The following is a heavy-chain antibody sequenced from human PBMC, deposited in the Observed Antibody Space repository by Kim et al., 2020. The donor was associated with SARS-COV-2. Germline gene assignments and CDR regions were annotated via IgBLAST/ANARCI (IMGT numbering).Heavy chain of an antibody. D-gene: IGHD2-2*03. Sequence: GGSLRLSCTTSGFTFTGYAMSWVRQAPGKGLEWVSSIDGSVGTTYYVDSVKGRFTISRDNSKNTLYLQMSNLRADDTAVYYCMKGGWGWIWDHWGQGTLVTVSS. V-gene: IGHV3-23*01. CDR1: GFTFTGYA. J-gene: IGHJ4*02. CDR2: IDGSVGTT. CDR3: MKGGWGWIWDH.